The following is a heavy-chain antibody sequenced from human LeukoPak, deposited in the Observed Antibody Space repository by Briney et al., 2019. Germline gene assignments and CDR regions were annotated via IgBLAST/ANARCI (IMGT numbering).Heavy chain of an antibody. D-gene: IGHD3-10*01. J-gene: IGHJ4*02. CDR3: ASRPFLYGFRTYFDD. CDR2: MKQSGTP. CDR1: GGSFSSFH. V-gene: IGHV4-34*01. Sequence: PSETLSLTCAVYGGSFSSFHWNWIRQSPAKGLEWLGEMKQSGTPRYNPSLQSRVTISVDKSKNQFSLNVRSVTAADTAVYYCASRPFLYGFRTYFDDWPQGPLVTVSS.